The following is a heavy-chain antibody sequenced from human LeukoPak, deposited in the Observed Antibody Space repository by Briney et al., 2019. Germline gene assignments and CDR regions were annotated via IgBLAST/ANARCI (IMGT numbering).Heavy chain of an antibody. D-gene: IGHD3-9*01. CDR3: ARELRSFDWLIVDY. Sequence: SETLSLTCTVSGGSVNTNTYYWSWIRQPPGKGLEWIGYIYYTGSTNYTPSLKSRVTISIDTSKNQFSLKLTSVTAADTAVYYCARELRSFDWLIVDYWGQGTLVTVSS. CDR1: GGSVNTNTYY. V-gene: IGHV4-61*01. J-gene: IGHJ4*02. CDR2: IYYTGST.